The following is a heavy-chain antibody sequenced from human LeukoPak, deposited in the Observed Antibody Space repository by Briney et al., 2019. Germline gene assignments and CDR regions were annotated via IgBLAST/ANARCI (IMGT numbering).Heavy chain of an antibody. CDR3: ARGATPNPAY. CDR2: IYTSGST. D-gene: IGHD5-24*01. V-gene: IGHV4-61*02. J-gene: IGHJ4*02. CDR1: GGSISSGSYY. Sequence: SETLSLTCTVSGGSISSGSYYWSWIRQPAGKGLEWIGRIYTSGSTNYNPSLKSRVTISVDTSKNQFSLKVNSVTAADTAVYYCARGATPNPAYWGQGTLVTVSS.